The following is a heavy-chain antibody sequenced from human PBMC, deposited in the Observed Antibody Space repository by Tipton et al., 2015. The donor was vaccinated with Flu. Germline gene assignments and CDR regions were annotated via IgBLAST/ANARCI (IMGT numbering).Heavy chain of an antibody. CDR1: GSSLSSGGGYY. CDR3: ARDLGYGNIWYFDL. V-gene: IGHV4-38-2*02. CDR2: IHHGGNI. Sequence: GLVKPSETLSLTCGVSGSSLSSGGGYYWGWVRQSPGKGLEWIASIHHGGNIFYNPSLKSRVIMSVDTSKNQFSLNLTSVTAADSAVYYCARDLGYGNIWYFDLWGRGTLVSVSS. D-gene: IGHD4-17*01. J-gene: IGHJ2*01.